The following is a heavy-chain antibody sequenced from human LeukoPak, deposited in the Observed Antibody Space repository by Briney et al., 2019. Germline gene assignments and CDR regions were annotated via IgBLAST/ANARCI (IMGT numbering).Heavy chain of an antibody. V-gene: IGHV3-23*01. J-gene: IGHJ4*02. D-gene: IGHD6-19*01. CDR1: GFTFSSYG. Sequence: GGSLRLSCEASGFTFSSYGMSWVRQAPGKGLEWVSAISGSGGSTYYADSVKGRFTISRDNSKNTLYLQMNSLRAEDTAVYYCATAVAGTNFDYWGQGTLVTVSS. CDR2: ISGSGGST. CDR3: ATAVAGTNFDY.